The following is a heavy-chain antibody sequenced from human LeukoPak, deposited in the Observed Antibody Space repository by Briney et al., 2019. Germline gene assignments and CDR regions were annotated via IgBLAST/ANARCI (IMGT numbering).Heavy chain of an antibody. CDR1: GGSISSGGYY. Sequence: SSETLSLTRSVSGGSISSGGYYWSWVRQPPGKGLEWIGEIYHSGSTNYNPSLKSRVTISVDKSKNQFSLKLSSVTAADTAVYYCARDHIAAMVGTAHYYFDYWGQGTLVTVSS. CDR2: IYHSGST. CDR3: ARDHIAAMVGTAHYYFDY. D-gene: IGHD5-18*01. V-gene: IGHV4-39*07. J-gene: IGHJ4*02.